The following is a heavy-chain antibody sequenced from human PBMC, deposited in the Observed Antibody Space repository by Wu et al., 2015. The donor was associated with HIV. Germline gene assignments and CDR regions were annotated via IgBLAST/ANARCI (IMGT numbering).Heavy chain of an antibody. D-gene: IGHD1-20*01. CDR2: ISTYSGDT. J-gene: IGHJ4*02. CDR1: GYRFTSYG. V-gene: IGHV1-18*01. CDR3: ARTVTGEDYLDY. Sequence: QVQVVQSGPDVKKPGASVRVSCNPSGYRFTSYGITWVRQAPGQGLEWMGWISTYSGDTNLAQRFQDRLTVTTDIPTTTAYMELRSLRSDDTAVYYCARTVTGEDYLDYWGQGTLVTVSS.